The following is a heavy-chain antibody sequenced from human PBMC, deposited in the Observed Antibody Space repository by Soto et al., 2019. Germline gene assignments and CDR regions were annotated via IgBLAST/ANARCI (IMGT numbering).Heavy chain of an antibody. CDR1: GFSLPTTGEG. CDR2: IYWNDDR. CDR3: AHRSFLTLLGTSYYIFAL. Sequence: SGPTLVNPTQTLTLTCAFSGFSLPTTGEGVAWIRQSPGKALEWLALIYWNDDRRYSPSLKSRLTVTRDTSKDQGVLTLTNMDPVYSGTYFCAHRSFLTLLGTSYYIFALWGQGTQVTVSS. D-gene: IGHD3-9*01. V-gene: IGHV2-5*01. J-gene: IGHJ4*02.